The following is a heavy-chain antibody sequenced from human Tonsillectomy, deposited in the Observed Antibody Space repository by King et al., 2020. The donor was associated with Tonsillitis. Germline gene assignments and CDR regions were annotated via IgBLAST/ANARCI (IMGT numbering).Heavy chain of an antibody. CDR3: ARECRTTVTNSYYYYYYMDV. CDR2: INYSENT. CDR1: GGSFSGFY. Sequence: VQLQQWGAGLLKPSETLSLTCVVYGGSFSGFYWSWIRQPPGKGPEWIGEINYSENTNYNPSLKSRVTISLDPSKNQFSLKLSSVTAADTAVYYCARECRTTVTNSYYYYYYMDVWGKGTTVTVSS. D-gene: IGHD4-11*01. J-gene: IGHJ6*03. V-gene: IGHV4-34*01.